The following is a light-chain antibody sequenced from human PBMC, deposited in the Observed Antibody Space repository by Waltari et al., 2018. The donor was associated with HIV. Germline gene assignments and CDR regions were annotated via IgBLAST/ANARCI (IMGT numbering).Light chain of an antibody. CDR1: SGPISYV. J-gene: IGLJ2*01. Sequence: QVVLTQPPSASASLGASVKLTCPLSSGPISYVLAWHQQQPKKGPRFLMKLNSDGRHSKGDGIPDHFSGSSSGAERYLTISSLQSEDEGDYFCQTWGTGIQVFGGGTRLTVL. CDR2: LNSDGRH. V-gene: IGLV4-69*01. CDR3: QTWGTGIQV.